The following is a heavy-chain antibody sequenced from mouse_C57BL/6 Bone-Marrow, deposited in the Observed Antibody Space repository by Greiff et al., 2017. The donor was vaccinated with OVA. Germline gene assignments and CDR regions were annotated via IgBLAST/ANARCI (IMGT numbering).Heavy chain of an antibody. D-gene: IGHD2-2*01. V-gene: IGHV1-69*01. J-gene: IGHJ2*01. CDR1: GYTFTSYW. CDR2: IDPSDSYT. Sequence: QVQLQQPGAELVMPRASVKLSCKASGYTFTSYWMHWVKPRPGQGLEWIGEIDPSDSYTNYNQKFKGKSTLTVDKSSSTAYMQLSSLTSEDSAVYYCARRGIYYGYDKYYFDYWGQGTTLTVSS. CDR3: ARRGIYYGYDKYYFDY.